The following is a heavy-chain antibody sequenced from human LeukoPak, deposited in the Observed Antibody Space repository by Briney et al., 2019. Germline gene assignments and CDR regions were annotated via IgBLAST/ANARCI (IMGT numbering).Heavy chain of an antibody. V-gene: IGHV3-23*01. CDR3: ARARGSGSPYFDY. CDR1: GFTFSSYA. Sequence: GGSLRLSCAASGFTFSSYAMSWVRQAPGKGLEWISAISGSGGSTYYADSVKGRFTISRDNSKNTLYLQMNSLRAEDTAVYYCARARGSGSPYFDYWGQGTLVTVSS. D-gene: IGHD3-10*01. J-gene: IGHJ4*02. CDR2: ISGSGGST.